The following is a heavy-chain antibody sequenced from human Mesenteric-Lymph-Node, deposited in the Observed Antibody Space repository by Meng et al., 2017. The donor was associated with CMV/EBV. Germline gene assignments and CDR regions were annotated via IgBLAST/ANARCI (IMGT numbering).Heavy chain of an antibody. J-gene: IGHJ3*02. V-gene: IGHV3-23*03. D-gene: IGHD3-22*01. CDR3: ARVFGLLPDDI. Sequence: GESLKISCAASGFTFSSYGMSWVRQAPGKGLEWVSLTYSAGVNTYYTDSVKGRFTISRDNSKNTLYLQMNSLRAEDTAVYYCARVFGLLPDDIWGQGTRVTVSS. CDR2: TYSAGVNT. CDR1: GFTFSSYG.